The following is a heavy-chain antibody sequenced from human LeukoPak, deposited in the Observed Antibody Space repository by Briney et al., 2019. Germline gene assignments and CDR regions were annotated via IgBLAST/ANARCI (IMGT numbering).Heavy chain of an antibody. J-gene: IGHJ4*02. V-gene: IGHV1-46*01. CDR2: INPSGGST. Sequence: ASVKVSCKASGYTFTSYYMHWVRQAPGQGLEWMGIINPSGGSTSYAQKFQGRVTMTRDMSTSTVYMELSSLRSEDTAVYYCARVGVDYYDSSGPLFDYWGQGTLVTVSS. CDR1: GYTFTSYY. CDR3: ARVGVDYYDSSGPLFDY. D-gene: IGHD3-22*01.